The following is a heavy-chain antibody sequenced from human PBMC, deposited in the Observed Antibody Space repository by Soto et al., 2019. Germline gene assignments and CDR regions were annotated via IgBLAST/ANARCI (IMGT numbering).Heavy chain of an antibody. CDR3: AREVQRTTPGYSSSWSRFDP. CDR1: VGSIISGGYY. J-gene: IGHJ5*02. D-gene: IGHD6-13*01. V-gene: IGHV4-31*03. Sequence: SETLSLTCTVSVGSIISGGYYWSWIRQHPGKGLEWIGYIYYSGSTYYNPSLKSRVTISVDTSKNQFSLKLSSVTAADTAVYYCAREVQRTTPGYSSSWSRFDPWGQGTLVTVSS. CDR2: IYYSGST.